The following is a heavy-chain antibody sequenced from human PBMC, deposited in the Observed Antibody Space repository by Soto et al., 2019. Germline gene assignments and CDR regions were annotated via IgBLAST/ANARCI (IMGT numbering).Heavy chain of an antibody. Sequence: EVQLVESGGTLVQPGGSLRLSCAASAFTFNTYWMHWVRQAPGKGLVWVSRINSDGTKTTYADSVKGRFTISRDNAKNTVYLQMNSLLAEDTAVYYCATLATNSYNWVDPWGQGTLVTVSS. V-gene: IGHV3-74*01. D-gene: IGHD5-12*01. CDR2: INSDGTKT. CDR1: AFTFNTYW. J-gene: IGHJ5*02. CDR3: ATLATNSYNWVDP.